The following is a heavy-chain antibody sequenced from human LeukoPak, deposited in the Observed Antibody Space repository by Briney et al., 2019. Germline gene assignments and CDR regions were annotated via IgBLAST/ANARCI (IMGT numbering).Heavy chain of an antibody. CDR2: IYSIGST. J-gene: IGHJ3*02. Sequence: PGGSLRLSCAASGVSGSSSFMCWVRQAPGKGLEWVSVIYSIGSTFYADSVKGRFTISRDNSKNTLYLHMNSLRAEDTAVYYCARDRVYLGREDAFDIWGQGTMVTVSS. V-gene: IGHV3-53*01. CDR3: ARDRVYLGREDAFDI. CDR1: GVSGSSSF. D-gene: IGHD7-27*01.